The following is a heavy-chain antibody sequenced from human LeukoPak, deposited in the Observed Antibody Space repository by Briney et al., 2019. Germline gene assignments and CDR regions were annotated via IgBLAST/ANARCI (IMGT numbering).Heavy chain of an antibody. CDR2: ISAYNGNT. CDR1: GYTFTSYG. J-gene: IGHJ5*02. Sequence: ASVKVSCKASGYTFTSYGISWVRQAPGQGLEWMGWISAYNGNTNYAQKFQGRVTITTDESTSTAYMELSSLRSEDTAVYYCARDLWFGEEPNWFDPWGQGTLVTVSS. V-gene: IGHV1-18*01. CDR3: ARDLWFGEEPNWFDP. D-gene: IGHD3-10*01.